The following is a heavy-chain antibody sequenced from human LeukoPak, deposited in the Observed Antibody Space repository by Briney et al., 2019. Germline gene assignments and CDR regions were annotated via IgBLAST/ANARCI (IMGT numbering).Heavy chain of an antibody. D-gene: IGHD4-11*01. CDR1: GFTFSSYA. CDR2: ISYDGSNK. J-gene: IGHJ4*02. CDR3: AREVDYSNGFDY. Sequence: PGGSLRLACAASGFTFSSYAMHWVRQAPGKGLGWVAVISYDGSNKYYADSVKGRFTISRDNSKNTLYLQMNSLRAEDTAVYYCAREVDYSNGFDYWGQGTLVTVSS. V-gene: IGHV3-30*01.